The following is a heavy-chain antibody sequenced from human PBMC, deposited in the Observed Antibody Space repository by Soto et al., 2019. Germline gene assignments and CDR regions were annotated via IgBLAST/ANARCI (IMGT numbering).Heavy chain of an antibody. Sequence: QVQLVQSGAEVKKPGSSVKVSCKASGGTLSSYAISWVRQAPGQGLEWMGGIIPIFGTANYAQKFQGRVTITADESTSTVDMALISLRSEDTAVYYCSIQMGVTGTYEHYFCMDVWVQGTTVTVSS. V-gene: IGHV1-69*12. CDR1: GGTLSSYA. CDR2: IIPIFGTA. D-gene: IGHD1-7*01. J-gene: IGHJ6*01. CDR3: SIQMGVTGTYEHYFCMDV.